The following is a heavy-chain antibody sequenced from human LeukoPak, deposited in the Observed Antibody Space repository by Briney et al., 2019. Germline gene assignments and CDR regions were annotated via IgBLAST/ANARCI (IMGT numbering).Heavy chain of an antibody. Sequence: ASVKVSCKASGGTFSSYAISWVRQAPGQGLGWMGGIIPIFGTANYAQKFQGRVTITTDESTSTAYMELSSLRSEDTAVYYCASQASYGYAFDYWGQGTLVTVSS. CDR3: ASQASYGYAFDY. J-gene: IGHJ4*02. CDR1: GGTFSSYA. CDR2: IIPIFGTA. D-gene: IGHD5-18*01. V-gene: IGHV1-69*05.